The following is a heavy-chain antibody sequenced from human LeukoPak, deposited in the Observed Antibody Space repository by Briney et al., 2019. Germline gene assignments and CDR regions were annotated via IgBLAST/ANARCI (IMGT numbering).Heavy chain of an antibody. D-gene: IGHD2-2*01. CDR2: IKEEGSEK. J-gene: IGHJ5*02. CDR1: GFTFSSYW. CDR3: ARGHYQLS. Sequence: GGSLRLSCAVSGFTFSSYWMSWVRQAPGKGLEWVTSIKEEGSEKHYVDSVKGRFTISRDNAKNSLYLQMNSLRAEDTAVYYCARGHYQLSWGQGILVTVSS. V-gene: IGHV3-7*01.